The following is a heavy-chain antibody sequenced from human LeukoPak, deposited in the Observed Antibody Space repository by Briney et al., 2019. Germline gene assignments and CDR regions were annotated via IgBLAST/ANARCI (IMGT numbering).Heavy chain of an antibody. CDR2: ISAYNGNT. D-gene: IGHD3-16*02. CDR3: ARANPAYDYVWGSYRSQSYYYYYMDV. V-gene: IGHV1-18*01. CDR1: GYTFTSYG. Sequence: ASVKVSCKASGYTFTSYGISWVRQAPGQGLEWMGWISAYNGNTNYAQKLQGRVTMTTDTSTSTAYMELRSLRSDDTAVYYCARANPAYDYVWGSYRSQSYYYYYMDVWGKGTTVTVSS. J-gene: IGHJ6*03.